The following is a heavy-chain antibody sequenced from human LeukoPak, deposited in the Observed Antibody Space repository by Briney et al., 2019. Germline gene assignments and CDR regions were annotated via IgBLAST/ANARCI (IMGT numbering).Heavy chain of an antibody. CDR1: GFTFSSYG. Sequence: GRSLRLFCAASGFTFSSYGMRWVRQAPGKGLEWVSVIYSGGSTYYADSVKGRFTISRDNSKNTLYLRMNSLRAEDTAVYYCARASDYYDSSGYYHDAFDIWGQGTMVTVSS. V-gene: IGHV3-66*01. CDR3: ARASDYYDSSGYYHDAFDI. J-gene: IGHJ3*02. D-gene: IGHD3-22*01. CDR2: IYSGGST.